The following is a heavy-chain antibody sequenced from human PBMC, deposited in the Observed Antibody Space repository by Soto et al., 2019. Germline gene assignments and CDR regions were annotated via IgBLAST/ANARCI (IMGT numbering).Heavy chain of an antibody. D-gene: IGHD2-2*01. Sequence: SETLSLTCAVYGGSFSGYYWSWIRQPPGKGLEWIGEINHSGSTNYNPSLKSRVTISVDTSKNQFSLKLSSVTAADTAVYYCARGGWCSSTICYPLRVDYYGLDFWGQGTTVTVSS. V-gene: IGHV4-34*01. J-gene: IGHJ6*02. CDR1: GGSFSGYY. CDR2: INHSGST. CDR3: ARGGWCSSTICYPLRVDYYGLDF.